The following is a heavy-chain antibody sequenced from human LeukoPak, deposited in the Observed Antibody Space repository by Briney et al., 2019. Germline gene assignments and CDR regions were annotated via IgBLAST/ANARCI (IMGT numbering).Heavy chain of an antibody. Sequence: GGSLRLSCAASGFSFSNYAMHWVRQAPGKGLDWVAVISYDGSNKYYADSVKGRFTISRDNSKNTLYLQMNSLRAEDTAVYYCAKDRYDSSGYPNYWGQGTLVTVSS. CDR1: GFSFSNYA. V-gene: IGHV3-30*04. J-gene: IGHJ4*02. D-gene: IGHD3-22*01. CDR3: AKDRYDSSGYPNY. CDR2: ISYDGSNK.